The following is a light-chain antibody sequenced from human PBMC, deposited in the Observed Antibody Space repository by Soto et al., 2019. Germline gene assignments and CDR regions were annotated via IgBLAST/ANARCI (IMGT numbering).Light chain of an antibody. V-gene: IGLV2-14*01. CDR2: EVT. CDR1: SSDVGGYNY. CDR3: STYTTSPPLLL. J-gene: IGLJ2*01. Sequence: QSALTQPASVSGSPGQSITISCTGTSSDVGGYNYVSWYQHHPGKAPKLMIYEVTNRPSGVSNRFSGSKSGNTASLTISGPQAEDGADYSCSTYTTSPPLLLFGGGPNLTAL.